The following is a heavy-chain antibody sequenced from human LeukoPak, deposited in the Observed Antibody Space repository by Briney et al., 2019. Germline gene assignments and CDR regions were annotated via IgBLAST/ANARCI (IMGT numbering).Heavy chain of an antibody. J-gene: IGHJ4*02. Sequence: SGTLSLTCTVSGGSISSGGYYWSWIRQHPGKGLEWIGYIYYSGSTYYNPSLKSRVTISVDTSKNQFSLKLSSVTAADTAVYYCARVVATTSLFDYWGQGTLVTVSS. V-gene: IGHV4-31*03. CDR1: GGSISSGGYY. D-gene: IGHD5-12*01. CDR3: ARVVATTSLFDY. CDR2: IYYSGST.